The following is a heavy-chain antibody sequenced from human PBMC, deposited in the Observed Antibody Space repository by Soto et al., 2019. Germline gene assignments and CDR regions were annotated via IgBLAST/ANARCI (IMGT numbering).Heavy chain of an antibody. CDR3: ARPIPGITY. Sequence: PSETLSLTCTVSGGSISSSSYYWGWIRQPPGKGLEWIGSIYYSGSTYYNPSLKSRVTISVDTSKNQFSLKLSSVTAADTAVYYCARPIPGITYWGQGTLVTVSS. V-gene: IGHV4-39*01. CDR1: GGSISSSSYY. CDR2: IYYSGST. J-gene: IGHJ4*02. D-gene: IGHD1-20*01.